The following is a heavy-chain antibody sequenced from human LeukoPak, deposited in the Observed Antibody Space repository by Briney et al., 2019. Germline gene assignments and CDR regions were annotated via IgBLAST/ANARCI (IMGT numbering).Heavy chain of an antibody. J-gene: IGHJ6*03. CDR1: GFTFSSYG. V-gene: IGHV4-34*08. D-gene: IGHD3-10*01. CDR3: ARFYYYYYYMDV. CDR2: INHSGST. Sequence: GSLRLSCAASGFTFSSYGMSWVRQPPGKGLEWIGEINHSGSTNYNPSLKSRVTISVDTSKNQFSLKLSSVTAADTAVYYCARFYYYYYYMDVWGKGTTVTISS.